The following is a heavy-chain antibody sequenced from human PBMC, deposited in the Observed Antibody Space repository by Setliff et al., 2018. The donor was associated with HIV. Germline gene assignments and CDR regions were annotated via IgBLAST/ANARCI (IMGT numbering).Heavy chain of an antibody. CDR2: IYHTGAT. CDR3: ARIDGEAADTNY. J-gene: IGHJ4*02. CDR1: GGSISSDDHY. D-gene: IGHD6-13*01. V-gene: IGHV4-30-4*01. Sequence: SETLSLTCSVSGGSISSDDHYWSWIRQPPGKGLEWIGYIYHTGATYYKSSLESRLTISVDTSKNQFSLKLTSLTAADTAVYYCARIDGEAADTNYWGQGTLVTVSS.